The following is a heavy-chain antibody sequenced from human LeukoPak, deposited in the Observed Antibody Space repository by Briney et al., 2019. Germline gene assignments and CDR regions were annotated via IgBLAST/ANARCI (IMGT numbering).Heavy chain of an antibody. CDR2: VSGTSGIT. Sequence: GGSLRLSCSASGFTFSNYAMHWVRQAPGEGLEWVSAVSGTSGITYYSDSVTGRFTISRDNSKNTLYLQMNSLRAEDTAVYYCAILSAVAADYWGQGTLVTVSS. V-gene: IGHV3-23*01. J-gene: IGHJ4*02. CDR1: GFTFSNYA. CDR3: AILSAVAADY. D-gene: IGHD6-19*01.